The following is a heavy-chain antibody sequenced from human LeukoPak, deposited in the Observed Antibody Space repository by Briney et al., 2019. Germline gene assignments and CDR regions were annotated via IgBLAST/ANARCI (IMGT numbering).Heavy chain of an antibody. D-gene: IGHD3-9*01. CDR2: ISSSSSYI. J-gene: IGHJ4*02. Sequence: GGSLRLSCAASGFIFSTYEMNWVRQAPGRGLEWVSSISSSSSYIYYADSVKGRFTISRDNAKNSLYLQMNSLRAEDTAVYYCARSYWPLRYFAREYFDYWGQGTLVTVSS. CDR1: GFIFSTYE. CDR3: ARSYWPLRYFAREYFDY. V-gene: IGHV3-21*01.